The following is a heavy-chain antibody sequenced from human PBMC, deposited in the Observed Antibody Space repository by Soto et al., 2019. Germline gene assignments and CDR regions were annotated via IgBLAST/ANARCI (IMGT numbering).Heavy chain of an antibody. V-gene: IGHV3-74*01. CDR3: AKVGYYGSGSLGFDP. Sequence: GGSLRLSCAASGFTFSSYWVHWGRQAPGKGLVWVSRINNDGSSISYADSVKGRFTISRDNAKNTLYLQMNSLRVEDTAVYYCAKVGYYGSGSLGFDPWGQGTLVTVSS. D-gene: IGHD3-10*01. CDR2: INNDGSSI. CDR1: GFTFSSYW. J-gene: IGHJ5*02.